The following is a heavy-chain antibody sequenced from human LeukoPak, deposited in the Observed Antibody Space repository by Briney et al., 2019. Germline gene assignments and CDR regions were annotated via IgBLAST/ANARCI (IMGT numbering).Heavy chain of an antibody. Sequence: RSGGSLRLSCAASGFTFSSYGMHWVRQAPGKGLEWVAFIRYDGSNKYYADSVKGRFTISRENSKNTLYLQMNSLRAEDTAVYYCAKVPPTEWFGEGYYYYMDVWGKGTTVTVSS. V-gene: IGHV3-30*02. CDR3: AKVPPTEWFGEGYYYYMDV. CDR2: IRYDGSNK. CDR1: GFTFSSYG. J-gene: IGHJ6*03. D-gene: IGHD3-10*01.